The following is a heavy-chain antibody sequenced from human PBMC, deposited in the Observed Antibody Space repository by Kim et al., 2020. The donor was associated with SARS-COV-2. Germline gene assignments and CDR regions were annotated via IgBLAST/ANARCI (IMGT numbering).Heavy chain of an antibody. V-gene: IGHV4-59*01. D-gene: IGHD3-10*01. J-gene: IGHJ3*02. CDR2: ST. Sequence: STNYNPSLKSRVTISVDTSKNQFSLKLSSVTAADTAVYYCARDSEGLLGIWGQGTMVTVSS. CDR3: ARDSEGLLGI.